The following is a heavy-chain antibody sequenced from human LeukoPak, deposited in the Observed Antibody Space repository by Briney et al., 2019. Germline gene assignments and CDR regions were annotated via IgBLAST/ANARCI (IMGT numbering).Heavy chain of an antibody. D-gene: IGHD6-19*01. Sequence: ASVKVSCKASGYTFTSYGISWVRQAPGQGLEGMGWISSYNGNTNYAQKLQGRVTMSTDTSTGTAYMELRSLRSDDTAVYYCARRGAVARRDAFVIWGQGTMVTVSS. CDR3: ARRGAVARRDAFVI. V-gene: IGHV1-18*01. CDR1: GYTFTSYG. CDR2: ISSYNGNT. J-gene: IGHJ3*02.